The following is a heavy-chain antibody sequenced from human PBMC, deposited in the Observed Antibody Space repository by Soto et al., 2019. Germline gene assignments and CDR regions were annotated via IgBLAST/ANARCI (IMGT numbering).Heavy chain of an antibody. J-gene: IGHJ4*02. CDR2: INAGNGNT. Sequence: ASVKVSCKASGYTFTSYAMHWVRQAPGQRLEWMGWINAGNGNTKYSQKFQGRVTITRDTSASTAYMELSSLRSEDTAVYYCARGITLPTPLDYWGQGTLITVSS. CDR3: ARGITLPTPLDY. V-gene: IGHV1-3*01. D-gene: IGHD1-20*01. CDR1: GYTFTSYA.